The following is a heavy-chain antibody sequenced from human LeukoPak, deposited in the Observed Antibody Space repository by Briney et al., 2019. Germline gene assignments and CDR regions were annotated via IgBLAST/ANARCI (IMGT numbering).Heavy chain of an antibody. V-gene: IGHV4-59*01. Sequence: SETLSLTCTVSGGAISSYFWSWIRQPPGKGLEWIGYIYYSGSTNYNPSLKSRVTISVETSKNEFSLKLRSVTAADTAVYYCARVTGYRIEDYFDYWGQGTLVTVSS. D-gene: IGHD6-13*01. CDR2: IYYSGST. CDR3: ARVTGYRIEDYFDY. J-gene: IGHJ4*02. CDR1: GGAISSYF.